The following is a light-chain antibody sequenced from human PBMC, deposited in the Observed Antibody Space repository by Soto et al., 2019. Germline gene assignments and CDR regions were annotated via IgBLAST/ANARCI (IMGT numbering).Light chain of an antibody. J-gene: IGLJ1*01. CDR1: SSDVGDYNY. CDR3: SSYSATYTYV. Sequence: QSVLAQPRSVSGSPGQSVTISCTGTSSDVGDYNYVCWYQHHPGKAPKLMIYAVSKRPSGVPDRFSGSKSGNTASLTISGLQAEDEADYYCSSYSATYTYVFGTGTKATV. CDR2: AVS. V-gene: IGLV2-11*01.